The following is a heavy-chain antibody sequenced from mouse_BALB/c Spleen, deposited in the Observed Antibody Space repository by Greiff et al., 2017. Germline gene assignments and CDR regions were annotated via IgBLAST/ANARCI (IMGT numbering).Heavy chain of an antibody. D-gene: IGHD1-1*01. J-gene: IGHJ4*01. CDR3: TRDSPTGRAMDY. V-gene: IGHV5-6-4*01. CDR2: ISSGGSYT. Sequence: EVKLMESGGGLVKPGGSLKLSCAASGFTFSSYTMSWVRQTPEKRLEWVATISSGGSYTYYPDSVKGRFTISRDNAKNTLYLQMSSLKSEDTAMYYCTRDSPTGRAMDYWGQGTSVTVSS. CDR1: GFTFSSYT.